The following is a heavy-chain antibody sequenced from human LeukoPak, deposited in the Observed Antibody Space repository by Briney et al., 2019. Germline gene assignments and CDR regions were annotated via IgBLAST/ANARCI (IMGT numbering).Heavy chain of an antibody. CDR3: ARGELRGYSGYANGRWKFDP. Sequence: SQTLSLTCAISGDSVSSNSAAWNWIRQSPSRGLEWLGRTYYGSNWYNDYAVSVKSRITINPDTSKNHFSLQLNSVTPEDTAVYYCARGELRGYSGYANGRWKFDPWGQGTLVTVSS. CDR2: TYYGSNWYN. V-gene: IGHV6-1*01. D-gene: IGHD5-12*01. CDR1: GDSVSSNSAA. J-gene: IGHJ5*02.